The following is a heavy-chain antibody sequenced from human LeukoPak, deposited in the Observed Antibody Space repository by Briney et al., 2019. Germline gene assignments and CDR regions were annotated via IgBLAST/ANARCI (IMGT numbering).Heavy chain of an antibody. CDR3: ARDTRGLFDY. CDR1: GFTFSSYA. D-gene: IGHD3-10*01. J-gene: IGHJ4*02. Sequence: GGSLRLSCAASGFTFSSYAMSWVRQAPGKGLEWVANIKQDGSEKNYMDSAKGRFTIARDNAKSSLHLQMNSLRVEDTAVYYCARDTRGLFDYWGRGTLVTVSS. V-gene: IGHV3-7*01. CDR2: IKQDGSEK.